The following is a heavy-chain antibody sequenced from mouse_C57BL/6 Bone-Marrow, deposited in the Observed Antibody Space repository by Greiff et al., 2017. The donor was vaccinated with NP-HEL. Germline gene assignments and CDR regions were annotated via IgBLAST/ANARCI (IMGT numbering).Heavy chain of an antibody. D-gene: IGHD2-3*01. CDR2: IYPGSGST. V-gene: IGHV1-55*01. CDR1: GYTFPSYW. Sequence: QVQLQQPGAELVKPGASVKMSCKASGYTFPSYWITWVKQRPGQGLEWIGDIYPGSGSTNYNEKFKSKATLTVDTSSSTAYMQLSSLTSEDSAVYYCAYRGGHGYSWFAYWGQGTLVTVSA. CDR3: AYRGGHGYSWFAY. J-gene: IGHJ3*01.